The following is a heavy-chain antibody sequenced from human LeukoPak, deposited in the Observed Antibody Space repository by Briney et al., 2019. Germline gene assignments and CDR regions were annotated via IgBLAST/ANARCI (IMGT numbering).Heavy chain of an antibody. CDR1: GGSISSSSYN. D-gene: IGHD5-24*01. Sequence: SETLSLTSTVSGGSISSSSYNWGWIRQPQRKGREWIVSIYYSGGTYYNPSVKSRVTISVDTSKNHFSLKLSSVTAADTAVYYCAFRRDGYKGGNWFERWGKGILVTVSS. V-gene: IGHV4-39*02. J-gene: IGHJ5*02. CDR3: AFRRDGYKGGNWFER. CDR2: IYYSGGT.